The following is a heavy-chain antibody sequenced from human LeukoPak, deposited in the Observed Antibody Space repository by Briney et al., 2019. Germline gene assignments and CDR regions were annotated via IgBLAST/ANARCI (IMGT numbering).Heavy chain of an antibody. CDR1: GFTFSSYA. J-gene: IGHJ6*02. D-gene: IGHD3-9*01. Sequence: GSLRLSCAASGFTFSSYALSWVRQAPGKGLEWVSAISGSGGSTYYADSVKGRFTISRDNSKNTLYLQMNSLRAEDTAVYYCAKVLTGYYYYYYGMDVWGQGTTVTVSS. CDR3: AKVLTGYYYYYYGMDV. V-gene: IGHV3-23*01. CDR2: ISGSGGST.